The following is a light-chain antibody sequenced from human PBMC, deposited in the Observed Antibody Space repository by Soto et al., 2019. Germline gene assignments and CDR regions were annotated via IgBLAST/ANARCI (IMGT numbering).Light chain of an antibody. V-gene: IGKV3-20*01. CDR2: DAS. J-gene: IGKJ4*01. Sequence: FVLTHSPGTLSFSPGEIATLSFRASQTVSNNYLSCYQQKPGQAPRLLIYDASRRATGIPDRFSGGGSGTDFTLTISRLEPEDFAVYYCQQFSSYPITFGGGTKVDIK. CDR1: QTVSNNY. CDR3: QQFSSYPIT.